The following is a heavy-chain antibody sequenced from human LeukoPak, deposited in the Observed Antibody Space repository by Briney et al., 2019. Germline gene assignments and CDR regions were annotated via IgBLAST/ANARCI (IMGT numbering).Heavy chain of an antibody. Sequence: GGSLRLSCAASGFTVSSNYMSWVRQAPGKGLEWVSVIYSGGSTYYADSVKGRFTISRDNSKNTLYLQMNSLRAEDTAVYYCARFGYGSGSYLDYWGQGTLVTVSS. CDR3: ARFGYGSGSYLDY. V-gene: IGHV3-53*01. D-gene: IGHD3-10*01. CDR1: GFTVSSNY. CDR2: IYSGGST. J-gene: IGHJ4*02.